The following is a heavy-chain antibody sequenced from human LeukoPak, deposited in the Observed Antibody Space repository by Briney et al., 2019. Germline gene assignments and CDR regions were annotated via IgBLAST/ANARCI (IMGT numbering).Heavy chain of an antibody. D-gene: IGHD2-21*01. CDR1: GGSMISYY. CDR2: ISDRGST. V-gene: IGHV4-59*01. J-gene: IGHJ4*02. CDR3: ARGMQLWVPFDY. Sequence: SEILSLTCTVSGGSMISYYWSWIRQTPGKGLEWIAYISDRGSTHYNPSLKSRVTLSVDTSKNQFSLNLSSVTAADTAVYYCARGMQLWVPFDYWGQGTLVTVSS.